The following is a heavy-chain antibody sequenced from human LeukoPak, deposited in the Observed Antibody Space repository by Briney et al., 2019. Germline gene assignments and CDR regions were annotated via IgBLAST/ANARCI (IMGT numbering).Heavy chain of an antibody. J-gene: IGHJ5*02. Sequence: GGSLRLSCAASGFTFSSYAMSWVRQAPGKGLEWVSAISDSGGSTYYADSVKGRFTISRDNSKNSLYLQMNSLRTEDTALYYCAKESTYGDFNWFDPWGQGTLVTVSS. CDR3: AKESTYGDFNWFDP. CDR1: GFTFSSYA. V-gene: IGHV3-23*01. D-gene: IGHD4-17*01. CDR2: ISDSGGST.